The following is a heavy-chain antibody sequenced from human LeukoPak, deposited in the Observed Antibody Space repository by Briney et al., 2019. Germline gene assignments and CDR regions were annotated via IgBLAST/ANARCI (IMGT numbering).Heavy chain of an antibody. Sequence: PGGSLRLSCAASGFTFSSYAMHWVRQAPGKGLEWVAVISYDGSNKYYADSVKGRFTISRDNAKNSLYLQMNSLRAEDTAVYYCARFSNFVAAGDCFDYWGQGTLVTVSS. V-gene: IGHV3-30-3*01. CDR3: ARFSNFVAAGDCFDY. J-gene: IGHJ4*02. CDR2: ISYDGSNK. D-gene: IGHD6-13*01. CDR1: GFTFSSYA.